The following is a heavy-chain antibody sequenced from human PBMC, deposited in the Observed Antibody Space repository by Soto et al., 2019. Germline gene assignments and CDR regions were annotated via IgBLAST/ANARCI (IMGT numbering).Heavy chain of an antibody. CDR3: ARSIRGPRRFNGMDV. CDR1: GFSLTSPGRC. Sequence: CGPTLVNPTEPLTLTCTFSGFSLTSPGRCVSWIGQPPGKALEWLALIERDDDDKYYSTSLKTRLTISKDTHKNQVVLTMANMDPADTGTYYCARSIRGPRRFNGMDVWGQGTTVTVSS. CDR2: IERDDDDK. V-gene: IGHV2-70*13. D-gene: IGHD1-20*01. J-gene: IGHJ6*02.